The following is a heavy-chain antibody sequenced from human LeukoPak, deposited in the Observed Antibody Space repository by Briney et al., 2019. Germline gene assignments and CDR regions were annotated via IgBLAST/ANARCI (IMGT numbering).Heavy chain of an antibody. CDR2: IYSGGST. V-gene: IGHV3-66*02. Sequence: GGSLRLSCAASGFTVSSNYMSWVRQAPGKGLEWVSVIYSGGSTYYADSVKGRFTISRDNSKNTLYLQMNSLRAEDMAVYYCARDWGPGMTSDAFDIWGQGTMVTVSS. J-gene: IGHJ3*02. CDR1: GFTVSSNY. CDR3: ARDWGPGMTSDAFDI. D-gene: IGHD3-10*01.